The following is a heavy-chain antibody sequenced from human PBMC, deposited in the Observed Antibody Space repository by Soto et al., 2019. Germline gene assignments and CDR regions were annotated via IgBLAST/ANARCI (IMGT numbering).Heavy chain of an antibody. V-gene: IGHV3-23*01. CDR1: GFTFSGYA. D-gene: IGHD6-19*01. CDR2: ISGSGGST. CDR3: AKGLYSSGWYGGVNYFDY. J-gene: IGHJ4*02. Sequence: EVQLLESGGGLVQPGGSLRLSCAASGFTFSGYAMSWVRQAPGKGLEWVSAISGSGGSTYYADSVKGRFTISRDNSKNTLYLQMNSLRAEDTAVYYCAKGLYSSGWYGGVNYFDYWGQGTLVTVSS.